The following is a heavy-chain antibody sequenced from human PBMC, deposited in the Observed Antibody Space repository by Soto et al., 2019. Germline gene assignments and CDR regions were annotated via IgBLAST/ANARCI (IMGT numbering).Heavy chain of an antibody. V-gene: IGHV5-51*01. Sequence: SXESLTISFRGSGYSFTSYWIGWVRQMPGKGLEWMGIIYPGDSDTRYSPSFQGQVTISADKSISTAYLQWSSLKASDTAMYYCECVYYYDSSGYYLNHPFDYWGQGTPVTVYS. CDR2: IYPGDSDT. J-gene: IGHJ4*02. CDR1: GYSFTSYW. CDR3: ECVYYYDSSGYYLNHPFDY. D-gene: IGHD3-22*01.